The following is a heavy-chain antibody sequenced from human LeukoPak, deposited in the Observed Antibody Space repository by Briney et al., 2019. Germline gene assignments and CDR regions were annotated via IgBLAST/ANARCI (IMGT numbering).Heavy chain of an antibody. Sequence: SVKVSCKASGGTFSSYTISWVRQAPGQGLEWMGRIIPIPGIANYTQKFQGRVTITADKSTSTAYMELSSLRSEDTAVYYCARGIVDATGSVCFDYWGQGTLVTVSS. J-gene: IGHJ4*02. CDR3: ARGIVDATGSVCFDY. CDR2: IIPIPGIA. D-gene: IGHD2-8*02. CDR1: GGTFSSYT. V-gene: IGHV1-69*02.